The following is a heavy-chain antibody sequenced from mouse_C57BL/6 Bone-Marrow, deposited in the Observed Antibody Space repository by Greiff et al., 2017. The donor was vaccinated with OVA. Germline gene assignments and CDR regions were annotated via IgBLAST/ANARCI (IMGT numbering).Heavy chain of an antibody. CDR3: AREGWITTCFDY. CDR2: IDPSASYP. Sequence: VQLQQPGAELVMPGASVKLSCKASGYTFTSYWMHWVKQRPGQGLEWIGEIDPSASYPNYNQKFKGKSTLTVYKSSSTAYMQLSSLTSEDSAVYYCAREGWITTCFDYWGQGTTLTVSS. CDR1: GYTFTSYW. D-gene: IGHD2-4*01. V-gene: IGHV1-69*01. J-gene: IGHJ2*01.